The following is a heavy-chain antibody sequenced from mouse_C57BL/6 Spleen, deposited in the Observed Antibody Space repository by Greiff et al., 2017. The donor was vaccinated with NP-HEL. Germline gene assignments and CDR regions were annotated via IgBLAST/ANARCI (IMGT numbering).Heavy chain of an antibody. Sequence: QVQLQQPGAELVRPGTSVKLSCKASGYTFTSYWMHWVKQRPGQGLEWIGVIDPSDSYTNYNQKFKGKATLTVDTSSSTAYMQLSSLTSEDSAVYYCARVTTVVSYFDYWGQGTTLTVSS. J-gene: IGHJ2*01. D-gene: IGHD1-1*01. V-gene: IGHV1-59*01. CDR2: IDPSDSYT. CDR1: GYTFTSYW. CDR3: ARVTTVVSYFDY.